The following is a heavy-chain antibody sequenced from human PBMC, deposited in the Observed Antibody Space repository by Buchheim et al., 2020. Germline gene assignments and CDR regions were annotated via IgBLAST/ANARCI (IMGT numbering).Heavy chain of an antibody. CDR2: ISGSGGST. V-gene: IGHV3-23*04. J-gene: IGHJ4*02. CDR3: AKAVESYSSGWYSGYFDY. CDR1: GFTFSSNA. Sequence: EVQLVESGGGLVQPGGSLRLSCAASGFTFSSNAMSWVRQAPGKGLEWVSAISGSGGSTYYADSVKGRFTISRDNSKNTLYSQMNSLRAEDTAVYYCAKAVESYSSGWYSGYFDYWGQGTL. D-gene: IGHD6-19*01.